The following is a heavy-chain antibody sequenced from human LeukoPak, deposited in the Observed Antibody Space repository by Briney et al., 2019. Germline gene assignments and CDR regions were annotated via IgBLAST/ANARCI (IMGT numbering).Heavy chain of an antibody. CDR1: GGSFSGYY. D-gene: IGHD2-2*01. V-gene: IGHV4-34*01. CDR3: ARDQGGSTSSTYFDY. Sequence: SETLSLTCAVYGGSFSGYYWSWIRQPPGKGLEWIGEINHSGSTKYNPSLKSRVTISVDTSKNQFSLKLSSVTAADTAVYYCARDQGGSTSSTYFDYWGQGTLVTVSS. CDR2: INHSGST. J-gene: IGHJ4*02.